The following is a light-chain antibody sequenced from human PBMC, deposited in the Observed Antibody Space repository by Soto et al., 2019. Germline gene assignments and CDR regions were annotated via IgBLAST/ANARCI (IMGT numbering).Light chain of an antibody. CDR2: GAS. V-gene: IGKV3-20*01. CDR3: QQYDSSSWT. CDR1: QSIGRY. J-gene: IGKJ1*01. Sequence: EILMTQSPSTFSVSPGESATLSCRASQSIGRYLVWYQQKPGQAPRLLIYGASSRATGIPDRFSGSGSGTDFTLTISSLEPEDFAAYYCQQYDSSSWTFGQGTKVDIK.